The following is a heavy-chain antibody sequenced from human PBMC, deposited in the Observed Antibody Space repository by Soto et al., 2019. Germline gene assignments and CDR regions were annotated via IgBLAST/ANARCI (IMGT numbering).Heavy chain of an antibody. CDR1: GGTFSSYA. J-gene: IGHJ4*02. V-gene: IGHV1-69*01. CDR3: AGPGYYYVCSCYYPFGY. D-gene: IGHD3-22*01. CDR2: IIPIFGTA. Sequence: QVQLVQSGAEVKKPGSSVKVSCKASGGTFSSYAICWVRQAPGQGLEWMGGIIPIFGTANYAQKFQCRVTITAEETTSTAYMELSSLRSEETAVYYCAGPGYYYVCSCYYPFGYWGQGTLVTLSS.